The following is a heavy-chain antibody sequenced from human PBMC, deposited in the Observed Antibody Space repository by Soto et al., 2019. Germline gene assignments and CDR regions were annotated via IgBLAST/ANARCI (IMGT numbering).Heavy chain of an antibody. J-gene: IGHJ2*01. D-gene: IGHD4-4*01. CDR2: ISYDGSNK. Sequence: QVQLVESGGGVVQPGRSLRLSCAASGFTFSSYAMHWVRQVQGKGLGWGAVISYDGSNKYYADSVKGRFTISRDNSKNTLYLQMNSLRAEDTAVYYCARPLWRDDYNWGYFDLWGRGTLVTVSS. CDR1: GFTFSSYA. CDR3: ARPLWRDDYNWGYFDL. V-gene: IGHV3-30-3*01.